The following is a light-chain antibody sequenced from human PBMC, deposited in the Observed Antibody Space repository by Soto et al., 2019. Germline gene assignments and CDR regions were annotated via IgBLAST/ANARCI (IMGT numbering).Light chain of an antibody. CDR2: AAS. J-gene: IGKJ2*01. CDR3: QQTSSFPLYA. Sequence: DIQMTQSPSSVSASVGDRVTITCRASQGISRWLAWYQQKPGKAPNLLISAASSLQGGIPSRFSGSGSGTDFTLSNSGLQPEDFATYYCQQTSSFPLYAFGQGTKVQIK. V-gene: IGKV1-12*01. CDR1: QGISRW.